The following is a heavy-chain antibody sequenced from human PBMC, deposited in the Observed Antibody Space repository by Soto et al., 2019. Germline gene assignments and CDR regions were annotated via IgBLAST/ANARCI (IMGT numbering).Heavy chain of an antibody. CDR2: IIPIFGTA. V-gene: IGHV1-69*06. CDR3: ARGGNGYNFGNFDY. CDR1: GGTFSSYA. Sequence: AASVKVSCKASGGTFSSYAISWVRQAPGQGLEWMGGIIPIFGTANYAQKFQGRVTITADKSTSTAYMELSSLRSEDTAVYYSARGGNGYNFGNFDYWGQGTLVTVSS. J-gene: IGHJ4*02. D-gene: IGHD5-12*01.